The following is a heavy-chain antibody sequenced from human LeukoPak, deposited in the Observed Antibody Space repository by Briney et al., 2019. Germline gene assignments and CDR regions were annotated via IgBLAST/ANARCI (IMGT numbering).Heavy chain of an antibody. CDR3: ARDVGKGYFDY. Sequence: GGSLRLSCAASGFTFNRNWMSWLRQAPGKGLEWVANIKEDGSVKNYEDSVKGRFTISRDNAANSVSMLLNSLRAEDTAVYYCARDVGKGYFDYWGQGTLVTVSS. J-gene: IGHJ4*02. CDR2: IKEDGSVK. CDR1: GFTFNRNW. V-gene: IGHV3-7*04.